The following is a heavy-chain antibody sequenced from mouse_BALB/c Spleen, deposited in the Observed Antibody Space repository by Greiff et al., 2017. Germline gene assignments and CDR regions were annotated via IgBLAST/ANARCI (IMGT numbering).Heavy chain of an antibody. CDR1: GFTFSSYT. Sequence: EVMLVESGGGLVKPGGSLKLSCAASGFTFSSYTMSWVRQTPEKRLEWVATISSGGSYTYYPDSVKGRFNISRDNAKDTLYLQMSSLKSEDTAMYYCTRARYGYDGPRYFDYWGQGTALTVSS. D-gene: IGHD2-2*01. V-gene: IGHV5-6-4*01. J-gene: IGHJ2*01. CDR3: TRARYGYDGPRYFDY. CDR2: ISSGGSYT.